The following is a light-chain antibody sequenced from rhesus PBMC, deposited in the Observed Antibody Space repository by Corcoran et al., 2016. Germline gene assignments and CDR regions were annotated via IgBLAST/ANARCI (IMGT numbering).Light chain of an antibody. V-gene: IGKV3-10*01. CDR3: YQHSSGYS. Sequence: QVILTQSPATLSLSPGERATLSCRASQSVSSYLAWYQQKPGQAPRLLIYGASSRATGIPDRCGGSGSGTDFTRTISSLEPEDVGVYHCYQHSSGYSFGQGTKVEIK. CDR1: QSVSSY. J-gene: IGKJ2*01. CDR2: GAS.